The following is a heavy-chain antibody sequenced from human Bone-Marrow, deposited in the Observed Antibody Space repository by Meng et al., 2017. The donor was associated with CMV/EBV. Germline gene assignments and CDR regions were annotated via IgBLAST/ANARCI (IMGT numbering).Heavy chain of an antibody. D-gene: IGHD2-2*02. CDR1: FTRFY. J-gene: IGHJ4*02. CDR3: ARDADCSTASCYIGGGNY. Sequence: FTRFYRHWVRQAPGQGLEWMGAINPGGGSTRYAQKFQGRFTMPRDTSTTTVYMELSSLRSEDTAVYYCARDADCSTASCYIGGGNYWGQGTLVTVSS. V-gene: IGHV1-46*01. CDR2: INPGGGST.